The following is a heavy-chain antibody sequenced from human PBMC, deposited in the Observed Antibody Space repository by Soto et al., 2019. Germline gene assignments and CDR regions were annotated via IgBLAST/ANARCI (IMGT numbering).Heavy chain of an antibody. CDR2: IGTAGDT. D-gene: IGHD2-15*01. J-gene: IGHJ4*02. CDR3: ARGRLISLYYFDY. V-gene: IGHV3-13*01. Sequence: EVQLVESGGGLVQPGGSLRLSCAASGFTFSNYDMNWVRQVTGKGLEWVSTIGTAGDTYYPGSVKGRFTISRENAKTSWYLQMNSLRAEDTAVYYRARGRLISLYYFDYWGQGTLVTVSS. CDR1: GFTFSNYD.